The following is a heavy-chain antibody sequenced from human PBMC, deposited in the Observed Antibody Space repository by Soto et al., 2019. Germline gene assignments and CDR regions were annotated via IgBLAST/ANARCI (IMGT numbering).Heavy chain of an antibody. J-gene: IGHJ4*02. V-gene: IGHV3-30-3*01. CDR2: ISFDGSTK. Sequence: QVQLVESGGGVVQPGRSLTIFCTASGFTFKHNAMHWIRQAPAKGLEWVADISFDGSTKNYADSVKGRFTISRDNSKNTLSLQMRALKGEDTATYYCAREGIAESGPNFYDFWCQGTLVAVSS. CDR3: AREGIAESGPNFYDF. CDR1: GFTFKHNA. D-gene: IGHD6-13*01.